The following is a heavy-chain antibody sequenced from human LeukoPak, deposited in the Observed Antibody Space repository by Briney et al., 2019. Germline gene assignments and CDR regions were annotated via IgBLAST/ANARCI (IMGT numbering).Heavy chain of an antibody. J-gene: IGHJ4*02. CDR2: ISNSGTYI. CDR3: ARATYYDSSGYYY. Sequence: GGSLRLSCAASGFTFSDYYMAWIRQAPGKGLEWVSFISNSGTYIKYADSVKGRFTISRDNAKNSLYLQMNSLRAEDTAVYYCARATYYDSSGYYYWGQGTLVTVSS. D-gene: IGHD3-22*01. V-gene: IGHV3-11*05. CDR1: GFTFSDYY.